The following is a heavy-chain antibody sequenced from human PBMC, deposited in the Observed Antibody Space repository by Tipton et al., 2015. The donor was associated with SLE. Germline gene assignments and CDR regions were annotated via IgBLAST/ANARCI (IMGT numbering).Heavy chain of an antibody. CDR3: ARFSPPDL. V-gene: IGHV4-39*07. CDR2: IFYRGSA. Sequence: TLSLTCTVSGGSISSSSYYWGWIRQPPGKGLEWIGSIFYRGSAYYNPSLESRVTISRDTSKNQFSLKLTSVTAADTAVYYCARFSPPDLWGRGTLVTVSS. J-gene: IGHJ2*01. CDR1: GGSISSSSYY. D-gene: IGHD2/OR15-2a*01.